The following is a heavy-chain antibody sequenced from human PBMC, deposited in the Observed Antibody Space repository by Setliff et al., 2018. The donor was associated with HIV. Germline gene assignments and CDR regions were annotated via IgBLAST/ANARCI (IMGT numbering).Heavy chain of an antibody. D-gene: IGHD3-9*01. V-gene: IGHV4-34*01. CDR3: ARGRDWAKTGDF. CDR2: VYPSGSI. CDR1: GVSFSGDY. J-gene: IGHJ4*02. Sequence: KTSETLSLTCAVSGVSFSGDYWSWVRQPPGKGLEWIAEVYPSGSINYNSSLKSRVAISVDTSNNQFSLTMTSVTAADTAVYYCARGRDWAKTGDFWGQGALVTVSS.